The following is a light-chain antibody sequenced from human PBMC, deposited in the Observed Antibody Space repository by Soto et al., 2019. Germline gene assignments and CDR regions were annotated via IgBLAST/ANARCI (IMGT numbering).Light chain of an antibody. J-gene: IGKJ1*01. Sequence: IQLTQSPSFLSASVGDRVTITCRASQGISSYLAWYQQKPGKAPELLIYAASTLQSGVPSRFSGSGSGTDFTLTISSLQPEESATYYCQQLNTYPPWTFGQGTKVEIK. CDR1: QGISSY. V-gene: IGKV1-9*01. CDR2: AAS. CDR3: QQLNTYPPWT.